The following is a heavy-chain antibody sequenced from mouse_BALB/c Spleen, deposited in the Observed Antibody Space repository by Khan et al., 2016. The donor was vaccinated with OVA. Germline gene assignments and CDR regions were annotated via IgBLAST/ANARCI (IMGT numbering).Heavy chain of an antibody. CDR2: IDPDNGNT. D-gene: IGHD2-3*01. CDR3: ARDGYSRWFAY. J-gene: IGHJ3*01. V-gene: IGHV14-1*02. Sequence: VQLKESGAELVRPGALVKLSCKASGFNIKDYYMHWVKQRPEQGLVWIGRIDPDNGNTIYDPKFQGKASITSDTSSNTAYLQLSRLTSEDTAVYYCARDGYSRWFAYWGQGTLVNVSA. CDR1: GFNIKDYY.